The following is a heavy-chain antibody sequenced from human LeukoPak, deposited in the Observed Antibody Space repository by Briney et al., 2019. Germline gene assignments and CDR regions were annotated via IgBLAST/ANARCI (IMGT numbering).Heavy chain of an antibody. CDR1: GGSISSYY. J-gene: IGHJ4*02. Sequence: PSETLSLTCTVSGGSISSYYWSWIRQPPGKGLEWIGYIYYSGSTNYNPSLKSRVTISVDTSKNQFSLKLSSVTAADTAVYYCARASYDFWSGSIAEYFDYWGQGTLVTVSS. D-gene: IGHD3-3*01. CDR2: IYYSGST. V-gene: IGHV4-59*01. CDR3: ARASYDFWSGSIAEYFDY.